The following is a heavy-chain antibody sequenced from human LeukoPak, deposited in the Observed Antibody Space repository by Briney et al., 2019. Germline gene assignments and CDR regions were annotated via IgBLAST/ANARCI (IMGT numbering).Heavy chain of an antibody. CDR3: AREFGEDYDSSGCDDAFDI. CDR2: ISYDGSNK. D-gene: IGHD3-22*01. V-gene: IGHV3-30-3*01. CDR1: GFTFSSYA. Sequence: PGGSLRLSCAASGFTFSSYAMHWVRQAPGKGLEWVAVISYDGSNKYYADSVKGRFTISRDNSKNTLYLQMNSLRAEDTAVYYCAREFGEDYDSSGCDDAFDIWGQGTMVTVSS. J-gene: IGHJ3*02.